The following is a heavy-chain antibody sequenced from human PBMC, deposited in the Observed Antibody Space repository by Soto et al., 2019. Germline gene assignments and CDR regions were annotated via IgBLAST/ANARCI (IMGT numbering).Heavy chain of an antibody. D-gene: IGHD3-10*01. CDR1: GCTFARYG. Sequence: ASVKVSCKASGCTFARYGIDWVRQAPGQGLEWMGWISGHNGDTKYVQKFQGRVSMTTDTSTSTASMELRSLRSDDTAVYYCARSGSMPYYYYGMDVWGQGTTVTVSS. J-gene: IGHJ6*02. V-gene: IGHV1-18*01. CDR2: ISGHNGDT. CDR3: ARSGSMPYYYYGMDV.